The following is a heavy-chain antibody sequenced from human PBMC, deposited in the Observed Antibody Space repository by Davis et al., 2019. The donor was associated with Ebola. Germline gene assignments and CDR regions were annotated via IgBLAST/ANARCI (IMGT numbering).Heavy chain of an antibody. CDR3: ANLVGGASGTFHYYYYMDV. J-gene: IGHJ6*03. V-gene: IGHV3-23*01. CDR2: ISGSGGST. CDR1: GFTFSSYA. D-gene: IGHD1-26*01. Sequence: PGGSLRLSCAASGFTFSSYAMSWVRQAPGKGLEWVSAISGSGGSTYYADSVKGRFTISRDNSKKTLYLQMSSLRAEDTAVYYCANLVGGASGTFHYYYYMDVWGKGTTVTVSS.